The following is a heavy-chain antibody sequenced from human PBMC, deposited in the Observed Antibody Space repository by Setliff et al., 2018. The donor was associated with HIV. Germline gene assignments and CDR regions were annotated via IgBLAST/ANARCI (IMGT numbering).Heavy chain of an antibody. V-gene: IGHV4-61*05. D-gene: IGHD3-10*01. J-gene: IGHJ4*02. CDR1: GGSISRSTHH. CDR3: ARVGYHGSGRYSFDY. Sequence: PSETLSLTCTVSGGSISRSTHHWAWIRQPPGKGLEWIGHIHTSGSTKYNPSLKSRVTISADTSKNQFSLNLSSVTAAETAVYYCARVGYHGSGRYSFDYWGQGTLVTVSS. CDR2: IHTSGST.